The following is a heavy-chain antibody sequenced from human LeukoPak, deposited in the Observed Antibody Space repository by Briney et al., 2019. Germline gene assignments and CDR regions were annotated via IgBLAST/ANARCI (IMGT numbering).Heavy chain of an antibody. J-gene: IGHJ3*02. V-gene: IGHV3-53*01. D-gene: IGHD4-17*01. CDR3: ARGRTTVTTADAFDI. CDR2: IYSGGST. CDR1: GFTVSSNY. Sequence: GGSLRLSCAASGFTVSSNYMSWVRQAPGKGLEWVSVIYSGGSTYYADSVKGRFTISRDNSKNTLYLQMNSLRAEDTAVYYCARGRTTVTTADAFDIWGQGTMVTVSS.